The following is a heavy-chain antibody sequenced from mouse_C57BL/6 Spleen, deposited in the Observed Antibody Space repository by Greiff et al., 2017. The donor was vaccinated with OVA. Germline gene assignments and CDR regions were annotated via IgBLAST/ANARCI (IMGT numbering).Heavy chain of an antibody. CDR1: GYTFTDYE. J-gene: IGHJ3*01. Sequence: VQLQQSGAELVRPGASVTLSCKASGYTFTDYEMHWVKQTPVHGLEWIGAIDPETGGTAYNQKFKGKAILTADKSPSTAYMELRSLTSEDSAVYYCTRKGDGDYWGQGALVTVSA. D-gene: IGHD3-3*01. V-gene: IGHV1-15*01. CDR2: IDPETGGT. CDR3: TRKGDGDY.